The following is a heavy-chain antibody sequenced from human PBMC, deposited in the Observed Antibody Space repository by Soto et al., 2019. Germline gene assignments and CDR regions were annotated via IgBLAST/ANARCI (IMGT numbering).Heavy chain of an antibody. CDR2: LMLIFGTS. CDR1: GGAFSSYT. D-gene: IGHD3-22*01. Sequence: QVQLVQSGAEMKKPGSSVTVSCKASGGAFSSYTFSWVRQAPGQGLEWMGGLMLIFGTSNYAEKFQGRVTFTADKSTSTVYMVVRSVRSEDMAVYYCARSSSGNSGYNFDSSGYAALDVWGQGTTVTVSS. V-gene: IGHV1-69*06. J-gene: IGHJ6*02. CDR3: ARSSSGNSGYNFDSSGYAALDV.